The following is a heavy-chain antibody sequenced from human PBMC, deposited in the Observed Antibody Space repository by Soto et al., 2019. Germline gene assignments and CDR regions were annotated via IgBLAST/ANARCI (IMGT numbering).Heavy chain of an antibody. D-gene: IGHD3-3*01. CDR1: GFTFGDYA. V-gene: IGHV3-49*03. Sequence: GGSLRLSCTASGFTFGDYAMSWFRQAPGKRLEWVGFIRSKVYGGTTEYAASVKGRFTISRDDSKSIAYLQMNSLKTEDTAVYYCTSRTYYDFWSGYLDAFDIWGQGTMVTVSS. CDR2: IRSKVYGGTT. CDR3: TSRTYYDFWSGYLDAFDI. J-gene: IGHJ3*02.